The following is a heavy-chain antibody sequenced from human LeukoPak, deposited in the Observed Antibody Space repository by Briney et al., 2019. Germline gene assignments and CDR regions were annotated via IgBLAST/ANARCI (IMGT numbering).Heavy chain of an antibody. V-gene: IGHV4-31*03. Sequence: SETLSLTCTVSGGSISSGDSYWSWIRQLPGKGLEWIGYIYYSGTTYYNPSLKSRLTTSVDTSKNQFSLRLSSVTAADTAVYYCARNGYCSGGSCYSNNAFDVWGQGTMVTVSS. CDR1: GGSISSGDSY. CDR3: ARNGYCSGGSCYSNNAFDV. J-gene: IGHJ3*01. CDR2: IYYSGTT. D-gene: IGHD2-15*01.